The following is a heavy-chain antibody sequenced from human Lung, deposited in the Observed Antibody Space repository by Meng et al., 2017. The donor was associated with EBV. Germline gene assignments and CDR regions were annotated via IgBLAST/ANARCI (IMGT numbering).Heavy chain of an antibody. J-gene: IGHJ4*02. V-gene: IGHV4-31*03. D-gene: IGHD4-23*01. CDR2: IYYSGIT. CDR1: GASISSAYNY. Sequence: VQVQEAGPPLVEPSQTLSLICTVSGASISSAYNYWTWIRQRPGRGLEWIGYIYYSGITYYNPSLQSRLTISADTSKNQFSLMLTSLTAADTAVYYCARGADEYGGNAFDFWGQGDPGHRLL. CDR3: ARGADEYGGNAFDF.